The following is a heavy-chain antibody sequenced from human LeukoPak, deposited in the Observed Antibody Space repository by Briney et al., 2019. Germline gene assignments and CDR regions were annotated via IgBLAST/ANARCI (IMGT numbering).Heavy chain of an antibody. D-gene: IGHD2-15*01. CDR3: AGGGAVVVAATHFDY. J-gene: IGHJ4*02. CDR2: IYHSGST. Sequence: SETLSLTCAVSGYSISSGYYWGWIRQPPGKGLEWIGSIYHSGSTYYNPSLKSRVTISVDTSKNQFSLKLSSVTAADTAAYYCAGGGAVVVAATHFDYWGQGTLVTVSS. CDR1: GYSISSGYY. V-gene: IGHV4-38-2*01.